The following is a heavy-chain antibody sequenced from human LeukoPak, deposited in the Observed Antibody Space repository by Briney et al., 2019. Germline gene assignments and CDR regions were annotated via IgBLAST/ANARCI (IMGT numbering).Heavy chain of an antibody. Sequence: PGGSLRLSCAASGFTVSSNYMSWVRQAPGKGLEWVAVISYDGSNKYYADSVKGRFTISRDNSKNTLYLQMNSLRAEDTAVYYCARSKYCSSTSCYRILDYWGQGTLVTVSS. D-gene: IGHD2-2*02. CDR1: GFTVSSNY. CDR2: ISYDGSNK. V-gene: IGHV3-30-3*01. J-gene: IGHJ4*02. CDR3: ARSKYCSSTSCYRILDY.